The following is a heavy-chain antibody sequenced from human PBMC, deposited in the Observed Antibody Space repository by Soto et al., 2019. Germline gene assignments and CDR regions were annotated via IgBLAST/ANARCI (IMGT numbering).Heavy chain of an antibody. Sequence: PGGSLRLSWAASGFTFSSSWMHWVCQAPEKGQEWVADIKCDGSEKYHVDTVKGRFTISRDTSENTLHLQMDSLRAEDTAVYYCARDDVLCDGGRCYGVPLDVWGKGTTVTVSS. D-gene: IGHD2-15*01. CDR3: ARDDVLCDGGRCYGVPLDV. CDR2: IKCDGSEK. J-gene: IGHJ6*04. V-gene: IGHV3-7*01. CDR1: GFTFSSSW.